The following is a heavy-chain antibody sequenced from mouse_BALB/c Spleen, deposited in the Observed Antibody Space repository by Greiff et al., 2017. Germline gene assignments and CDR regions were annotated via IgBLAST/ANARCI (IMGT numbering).Heavy chain of an antibody. D-gene: IGHD2-4*01. CDR1: GYTFTSYV. V-gene: IGHV1S81*02. CDR2: INPSNGGT. CDR3: TRAYDYDSAWFAY. Sequence: VQLQQSGPELVKPGASVKMSCKASGYTFTSYVMYWVKQRPGQGLEWIGEINPSNGGTNFNEKFKSKATLTVDKSSSTAYMQLSSLTSEDSAVYYCTRAYDYDSAWFAYWGQGTLVTVSA. J-gene: IGHJ3*01.